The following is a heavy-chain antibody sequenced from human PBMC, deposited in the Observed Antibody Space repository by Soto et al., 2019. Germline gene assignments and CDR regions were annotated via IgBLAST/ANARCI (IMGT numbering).Heavy chain of an antibody. D-gene: IGHD3-10*01. CDR1: GFTFSSYA. Sequence: EVQLLESGGGLVQPGGSLRLSCAASGFTFSSYALSWVRQAPGKGLEWVSALSGTGDSADYANSVKGRCTISRDDSKTTLYLVMSSLRVEDTAIYYCARDNGNYGSGSFAHWGQGTLVTVSS. CDR3: ARDNGNYGSGSFAH. CDR2: LSGTGDSA. V-gene: IGHV3-23*01. J-gene: IGHJ4*02.